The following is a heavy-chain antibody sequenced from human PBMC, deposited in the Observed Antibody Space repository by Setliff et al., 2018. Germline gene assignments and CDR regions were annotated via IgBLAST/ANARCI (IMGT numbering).Heavy chain of an antibody. CDR1: DVSISGYY. CDR3: VTAASARSRWYDMGWFDP. J-gene: IGHJ5*02. Sequence: SETLSLTCTVSDVSISGYYWSWIRQPPGKGLEWIGKINHSGSTNYNPSLKSRVTISVDTSKNQFSLKLSSVTAADTAVYYCVTAASARSRWYDMGWFDPWGQGTLVTVSS. D-gene: IGHD3-9*01. V-gene: IGHV4-59*08. CDR2: INHSGST.